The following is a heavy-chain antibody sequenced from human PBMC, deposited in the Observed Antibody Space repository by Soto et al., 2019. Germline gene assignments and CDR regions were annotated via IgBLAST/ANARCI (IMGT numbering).Heavy chain of an antibody. V-gene: IGHV4-30-2*01. CDR1: GGSISSGGYT. CDR3: ARGVPAARHFLDY. CDR2: IYHSGST. D-gene: IGHD6-6*01. J-gene: IGHJ4*02. Sequence: SETLSLTCAVSGGSISSGGYTWSWIRQPPGKGLEWIGYIYHSGSTYYNPSLKSRVTISVDRSKNQFSLKLSSVTAADTAVYYCARGVPAARHFLDYWGQGTLVTVSS.